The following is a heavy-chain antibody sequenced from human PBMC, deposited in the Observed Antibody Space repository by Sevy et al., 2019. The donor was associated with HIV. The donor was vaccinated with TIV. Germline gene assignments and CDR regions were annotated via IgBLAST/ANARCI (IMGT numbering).Heavy chain of an antibody. CDR1: GFTFTNYG. V-gene: IGHV3-30*02. CDR2: ISFDGSQK. D-gene: IGHD1-26*01. Sequence: GGSLRLSCEGSGFTFTNYGMHWVRQTPGKGLEWVSFISFDGSQKYSADSVKGRFTISRDSSKNTLYLQMNSLRAEDTAVYYCAKEGDFVAGIYPKPFDSWCHGTLVTVSS. CDR3: AKEGDFVAGIYPKPFDS. J-gene: IGHJ4*01.